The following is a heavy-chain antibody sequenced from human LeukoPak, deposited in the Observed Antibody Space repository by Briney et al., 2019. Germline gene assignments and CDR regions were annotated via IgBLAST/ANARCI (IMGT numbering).Heavy chain of an antibody. D-gene: IGHD4-23*01. Sequence: SETLSLTCTVSGGSISTYYWSWIRQPPGKGLEWIGYIYCSGSTNYNPSLKSRVTISVDTSKNQFSLKLTSVTAADTAVYYCAKQTPAHGVDGLGQGTTVTGSS. V-gene: IGHV4-59*08. CDR2: IYCSGST. CDR1: GGSISTYY. J-gene: IGHJ6*02. CDR3: AKQTPAHGVDG.